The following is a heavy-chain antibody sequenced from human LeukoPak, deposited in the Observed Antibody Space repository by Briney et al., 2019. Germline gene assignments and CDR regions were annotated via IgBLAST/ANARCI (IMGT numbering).Heavy chain of an antibody. CDR1: GDTFNDYT. CDR3: ARDHCGGGSCHGGH. J-gene: IGHJ4*02. CDR2: IMPFLDVA. V-gene: IGHV1-69*04. Sequence: GASVKVSCKASGDTFNDYTFSWVRQAPGQGLEWMGRIMPFLDVANYAPKFQGRVTLTADKSTSTAYMELSDLKSEDTAVYYCARDHCGGGSCHGGHWGQGTLVTVSS. D-gene: IGHD2-15*01.